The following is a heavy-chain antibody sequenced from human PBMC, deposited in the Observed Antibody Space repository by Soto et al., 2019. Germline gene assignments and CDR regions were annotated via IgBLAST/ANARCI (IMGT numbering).Heavy chain of an antibody. J-gene: IGHJ2*01. V-gene: IGHV1-69*01. CDR3: ANGAQVVTAMYGYFDL. CDR2: IIPIFGTA. CDR1: GGTFSSYA. D-gene: IGHD2-21*02. Sequence: QVQLVQSGAEVKKPGSSVKVSCKASGGTFSSYAISWVRQAPGQGLEWMGGIIPIFGTANYAQKFQGRVTITADESTSTAYMELSSLRSEDKAVYYCANGAQVVTAMYGYFDLCGRGTLVTVSS.